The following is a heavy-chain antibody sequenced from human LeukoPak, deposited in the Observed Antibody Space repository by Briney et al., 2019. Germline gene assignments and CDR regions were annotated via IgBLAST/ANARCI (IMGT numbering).Heavy chain of an antibody. V-gene: IGHV3-23*01. CDR2: IGSSGGST. Sequence: GGSLRLSCAASGFTFNNYPMSWVRQAPGKGLEWVSVIGSSGGSTHYADSMKGRFTISRDNSRNTLSLQMNSLRAEDTAVYYCAKDLGWEPHDAFDIWGQGTMVTVSS. CDR1: GFTFNNYP. D-gene: IGHD4-23*01. J-gene: IGHJ3*02. CDR3: AKDLGWEPHDAFDI.